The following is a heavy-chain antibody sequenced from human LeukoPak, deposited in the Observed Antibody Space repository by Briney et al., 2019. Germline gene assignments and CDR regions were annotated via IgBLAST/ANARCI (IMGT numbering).Heavy chain of an antibody. CDR3: AKVGSTLEVDY. V-gene: IGHV3-23*01. D-gene: IGHD3-10*01. CDR1: GFTYSRYA. CDR2: ISGSGGST. Sequence: GGSLRLSCAASGFTYSRYAMSWVRQAPGKGLEWVSAISGSGGSTYYADSVKGRFTIPSDNSKNALYLQMNSLRAEDTAVYYCAKVGSTLEVDYWGQGTLVTVSS. J-gene: IGHJ4*02.